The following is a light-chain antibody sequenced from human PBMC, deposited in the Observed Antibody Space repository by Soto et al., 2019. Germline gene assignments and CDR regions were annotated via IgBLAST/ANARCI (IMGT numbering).Light chain of an antibody. CDR1: QAVPNN. J-gene: IGKJ5*01. CDR2: AAS. Sequence: IHLPQSPSILSASVGDRVTITCRPSQAVPNNMAWYQQKPGKAPKLLIYAASTLQSGVPSRFSGSGSGTDFTLTISCLQSEDFATYYCQQYYSYPPTFGQGTRLEIK. CDR3: QQYYSYPPT. V-gene: IGKV1-9*01.